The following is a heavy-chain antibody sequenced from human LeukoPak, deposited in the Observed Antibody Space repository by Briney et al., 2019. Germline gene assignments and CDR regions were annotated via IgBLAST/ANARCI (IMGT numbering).Heavy chain of an antibody. D-gene: IGHD3-10*01. J-gene: IGHJ4*02. CDR2: ISGSGGST. CDR1: GFTFSSYA. CDR3: AKDKVRGVIPYYFDY. Sequence: GGSLRLSCAASGFTFSSYAMSWVRQAPGKGLEWVSAISGSGGSTYYADSVKGRFTISRDNSKNTLYLQMNSLRAEDTAVYYCAKDKVRGVIPYYFDYWGQGALVTVSS. V-gene: IGHV3-23*01.